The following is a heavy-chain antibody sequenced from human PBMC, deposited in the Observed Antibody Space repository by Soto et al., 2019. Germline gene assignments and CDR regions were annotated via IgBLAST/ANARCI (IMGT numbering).Heavy chain of an antibody. CDR3: ARAIKRWEVNYYFDF. CDR1: GSTFNTFA. CDR2: IVVDSNTA. Sequence: QVVLLQSGAEVKEPGSSVMVSCQVSGSTFNTFAFSWVRQAPGHGPEWMGGIVVDSNTAEYSQRFQDRVTITADTSTDTLYMELGSLTFEDTAVYYCARAIKRWEVNYYFDFWGQGTLVTVSS. V-gene: IGHV1-69*06. J-gene: IGHJ4*02. D-gene: IGHD1-26*01.